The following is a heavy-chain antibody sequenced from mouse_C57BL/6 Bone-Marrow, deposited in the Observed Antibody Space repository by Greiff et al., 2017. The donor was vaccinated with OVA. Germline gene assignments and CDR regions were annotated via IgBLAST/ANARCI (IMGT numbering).Heavy chain of an antibody. Sequence: VQLQQPGAELVKPGASVKLSCKASGYTFTSYWMQWVKQRPGQGLEWIGEIDPCDSYTNYNQKFKGKATLTVDTSSSTAYMQLSSLTSEDSAVDYCARGSYCGSSPFAYWGQGTLVTVSA. CDR2: IDPCDSYT. V-gene: IGHV1-50*01. CDR1: GYTFTSYW. D-gene: IGHD1-1*01. CDR3: ARGSYCGSSPFAY. J-gene: IGHJ3*01.